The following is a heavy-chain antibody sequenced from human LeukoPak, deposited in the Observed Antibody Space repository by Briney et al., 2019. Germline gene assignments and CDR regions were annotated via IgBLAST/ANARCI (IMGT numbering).Heavy chain of an antibody. CDR1: GGTFSSYA. CDR2: IIPIFGTA. CDR3: ARRGVLRYFLFDP. Sequence: SVKVSCKASGGTFSSYAISSVRQAPGQGLEWMGGIIPIFGTANYAQKFQGRVTITADKSTSTAYMELSSLRSEDTAVYYCARRGVLRYFLFDPWGQGTLVTVSS. D-gene: IGHD3-9*01. V-gene: IGHV1-69*06. J-gene: IGHJ5*02.